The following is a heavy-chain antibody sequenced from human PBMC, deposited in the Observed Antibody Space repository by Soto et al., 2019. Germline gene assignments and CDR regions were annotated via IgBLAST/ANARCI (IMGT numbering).Heavy chain of an antibody. CDR2: IYYRGST. J-gene: IGHJ6*02. CDR1: GGSTSGYY. V-gene: IGHV4-59*01. CDR3: ARQQLPPFYHALDG. Sequence: SETLSLTRNVSGGSTSGYYWSWIRQPQGQGLEWIGYIYYRGSTNYNSSLRSRVTMSVYTSRNQFSLKMNAVAASDTAVYYCARQQLPPFYHALDGWGQGTTVTVSS. D-gene: IGHD6-13*01.